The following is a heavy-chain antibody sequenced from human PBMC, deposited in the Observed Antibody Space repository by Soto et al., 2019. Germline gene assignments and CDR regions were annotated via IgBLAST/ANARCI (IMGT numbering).Heavy chain of an antibody. Sequence: ASVKVSCKASGYIFTNYYMHWVRQAPGQGLEWMGMIHPGGGSTSYAQKFQGRVTITADESTSTAYMELSSLRSDDTAVYYCAREDRDRETGLVPAAIDGMDVWGQGTTVTVSS. J-gene: IGHJ6*02. D-gene: IGHD2-2*01. CDR1: GYIFTNYY. V-gene: IGHV1-46*01. CDR3: AREDRDRETGLVPAAIDGMDV. CDR2: IHPGGGST.